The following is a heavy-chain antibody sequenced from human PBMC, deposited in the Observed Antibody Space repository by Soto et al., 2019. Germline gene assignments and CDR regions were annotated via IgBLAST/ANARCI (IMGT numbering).Heavy chain of an antibody. D-gene: IGHD6-6*01. CDR3: ARALGIAARTYYYYGMDV. CDR1: GFTFSSYA. CDR2: ISYDGSNK. Sequence: QVQLVESGGGVVQPGRSLRLSCAASGFTFSSYAMYWVRQAPGKGLEWVAVISYDGSNKYYAYSVKGRFTIASDNSKNTLYLQMNSLRAEGTAVYYCARALGIAARTYYYYGMDVWGQGTTVTVSS. V-gene: IGHV3-30-3*01. J-gene: IGHJ6*02.